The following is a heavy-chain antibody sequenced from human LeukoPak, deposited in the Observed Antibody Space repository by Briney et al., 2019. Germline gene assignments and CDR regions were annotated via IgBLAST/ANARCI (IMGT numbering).Heavy chain of an antibody. CDR2: IYSGGST. V-gene: IGHV3-66*02. D-gene: IGHD3-16*02. Sequence: PGGSLRLSCAASGLTVSSNYMSWVRQAPGKGLEWVSVIYSGGSTYYADSVKGRFTISRDNSKNTLYLQMNSLRAEDTAVYYCARDLRMITFGGVIAQGDYWGQGTLVTVSS. CDR1: GLTVSSNY. J-gene: IGHJ4*02. CDR3: ARDLRMITFGGVIAQGDY.